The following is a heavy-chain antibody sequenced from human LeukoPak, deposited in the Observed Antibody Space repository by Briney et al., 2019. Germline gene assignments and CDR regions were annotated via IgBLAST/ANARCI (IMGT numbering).Heavy chain of an antibody. J-gene: IGHJ4*02. D-gene: IGHD3-22*01. CDR2: IEQDGSEK. CDR1: GFTFSSYW. CDR3: ARDWSGGYYDY. V-gene: IGHV3-7*05. Sequence: PGGPLRLSCAASGFTFSSYWMSWVRQAPGKGLEWLGNIEQDGSEKYYVDSVKRRFTISRDNAKNSLYLQMNSLRAEDTAVYYCARDWSGGYYDYWSQGTLVTVSS.